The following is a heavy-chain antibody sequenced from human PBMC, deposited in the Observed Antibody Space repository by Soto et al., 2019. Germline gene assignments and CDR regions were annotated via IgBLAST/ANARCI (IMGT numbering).Heavy chain of an antibody. V-gene: IGHV3-7*03. Sequence: EVQLVESGGGLVQPGGSLRLSCVASGFTFSRYWMTWVHQAPGKGLEWVANIRQDGNDKYYVDSVRGRFTISRDNARNSLYLQMNSLRAEDTAVYYCARAHQVLWFGELLSNAFDIWGQGTMVTVSS. CDR2: IRQDGNDK. CDR1: GFTFSRYW. J-gene: IGHJ3*02. CDR3: ARAHQVLWFGELLSNAFDI. D-gene: IGHD3-10*01.